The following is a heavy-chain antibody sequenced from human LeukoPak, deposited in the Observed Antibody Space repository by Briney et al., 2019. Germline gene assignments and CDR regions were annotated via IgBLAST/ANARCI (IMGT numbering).Heavy chain of an antibody. J-gene: IGHJ4*02. Sequence: GGSLRLSCAASGFTFNNAWMNWVRQAPGKGLEWVGRIKSQTDGGTTEYAAPVRGRFTISRDDSRNTLHLQMNSLKTEDTAVYYCTTLQMYYYDSSGYYFFDYWGQGTLVTVSS. D-gene: IGHD3-22*01. CDR2: IKSQTDGGTT. CDR3: TTLQMYYYDSSGYYFFDY. CDR1: GFTFNNAW. V-gene: IGHV3-15*01.